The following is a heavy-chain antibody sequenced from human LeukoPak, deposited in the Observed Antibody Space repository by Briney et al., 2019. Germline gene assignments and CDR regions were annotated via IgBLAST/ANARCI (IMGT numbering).Heavy chain of an antibody. CDR1: GFTFSSYS. Sequence: GGSLRLSCAASGFTFSSYSMTWVRQAPGKGLEWVSSVSSSGSDIYYADSVKGRFTISRDNAKNSLYLQMNSLRDEDTAVYYCARSTYCGGDCYPALGYWGQGTLVTVSS. V-gene: IGHV3-21*06. CDR2: VSSSGSDI. D-gene: IGHD2-21*02. CDR3: ARSTYCGGDCYPALGY. J-gene: IGHJ4*02.